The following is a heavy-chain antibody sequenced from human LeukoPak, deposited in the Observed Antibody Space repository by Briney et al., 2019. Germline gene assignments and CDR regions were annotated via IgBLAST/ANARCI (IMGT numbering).Heavy chain of an antibody. CDR3: ATVRSGTNYQTEAFDI. CDR1: GYTFTNRY. J-gene: IGHJ3*02. Sequence: TGASVKVSCKASGYTFTNRYLHWLRQAPGQALEWMAWITPFNGNAKYAQKLQDRLMFTRDRSVSTVYMELSSLRSEDTAMYYCATVRSGTNYQTEAFDIWGQGTMVTVSS. D-gene: IGHD1-26*01. CDR2: ITPFNGNA. V-gene: IGHV1-45*02.